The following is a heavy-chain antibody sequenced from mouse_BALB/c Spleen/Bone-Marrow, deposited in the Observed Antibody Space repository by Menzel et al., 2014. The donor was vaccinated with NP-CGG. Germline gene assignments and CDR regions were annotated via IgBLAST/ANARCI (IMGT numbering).Heavy chain of an antibody. CDR2: IYPGDGDT. CDR1: GYVFSTYW. CDR3: ARSGYGSSYDH. D-gene: IGHD1-1*01. V-gene: IGHV1-80*01. Sequence: LVESGAELVRPGSSVKISCKASGYVFSTYWMNWVKQRPGQGLEWIGQIYPGDGDTNYNGKFKGTATLTADKSSSTAYMQLSSLTSEDSAVYFCARSGYGSSYDHWGQGTTLTVSS. J-gene: IGHJ2*01.